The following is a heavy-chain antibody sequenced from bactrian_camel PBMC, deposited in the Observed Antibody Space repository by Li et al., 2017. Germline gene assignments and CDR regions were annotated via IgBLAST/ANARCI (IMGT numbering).Heavy chain of an antibody. V-gene: IGHV3S1*01. J-gene: IGHJ4*01. CDR1: GTTDSGYC. CDR3: AADLTSMPGGRSWALTDFAYNY. Sequence: VQLVESGGGSVQAAGSLKLSCTTSGTTDSGYCMAWFRQVPGAEREGVAAIYTGGGSTDYADSVKGRFTISKDIGKNTLYLQMNSLRPEDTAMYYCAADLTSMPGGRSWALTDFAYNYWGQGTQVTVS. CDR2: IYTGGGST. D-gene: IGHD6*01.